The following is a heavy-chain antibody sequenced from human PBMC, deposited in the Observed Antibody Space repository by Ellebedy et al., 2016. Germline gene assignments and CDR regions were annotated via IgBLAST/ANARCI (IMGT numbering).Heavy chain of an antibody. CDR3: AAGGYYDSSGYLGYYYYYGMDV. CDR1: GFTFTSSA. Sequence: SVKVSCXASGFTFTSSAMQWVRQARGQRLEWIGWIVVGSGNTNYAQKFQERVTITRDMSTSTAYMELSSLRSEDTAVYYCAAGGYYDSSGYLGYYYYYGMDVWGQGTTVTVSS. D-gene: IGHD3-22*01. J-gene: IGHJ6*02. V-gene: IGHV1-58*02. CDR2: IVVGSGNT.